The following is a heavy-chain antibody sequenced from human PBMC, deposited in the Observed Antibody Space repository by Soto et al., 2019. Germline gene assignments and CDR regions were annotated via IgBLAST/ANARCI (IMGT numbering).Heavy chain of an antibody. J-gene: IGHJ4*02. CDR1: GFTFSNAW. CDR3: TTTTDTAMVIGPNY. Sequence: GGSLRLSCAASGFTFSNAWMNWVRQAPGKGLERVGRIKSKTDGGTTDYAAPVKGRFTISRDDSKNTLYLQMNSLKTEDTSVYYCTTTTDTAMVIGPNYWGQGTLVTVSS. CDR2: IKSKTDGGTT. V-gene: IGHV3-15*07. D-gene: IGHD5-18*01.